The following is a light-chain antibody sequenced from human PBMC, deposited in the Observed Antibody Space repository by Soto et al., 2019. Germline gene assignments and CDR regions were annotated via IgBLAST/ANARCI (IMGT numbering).Light chain of an antibody. CDR1: SSDIGAYNS. Sequence: QSVLTQPASVSASPGQSITISCTGTSSDIGAYNSVSWYQQHPGKAPQLMIYDVSYRPSGISSRFSGSKSGNTASLTISGLQADDHADYYCASYTSARIRVFGGGTKVTVL. J-gene: IGLJ2*01. V-gene: IGLV2-14*01. CDR2: DVS. CDR3: ASYTSARIRV.